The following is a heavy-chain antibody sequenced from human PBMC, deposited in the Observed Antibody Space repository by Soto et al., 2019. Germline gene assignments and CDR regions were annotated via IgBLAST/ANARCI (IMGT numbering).Heavy chain of an antibody. D-gene: IGHD1-26*01. CDR2: IYHSGST. J-gene: IGHJ1*01. Sequence: PSETLSLTCAVSSGSISSSNWWSWVRQPPGKGLEWIGEIYHSGSTNYNPSLKSRVTISVDKSKNQFSLKLSSVTAADTAVYYYARRDFVGQPSAEYFQHWGQGTLVTVSS. V-gene: IGHV4-4*02. CDR3: ARRDFVGQPSAEYFQH. CDR1: SGSISSSNW.